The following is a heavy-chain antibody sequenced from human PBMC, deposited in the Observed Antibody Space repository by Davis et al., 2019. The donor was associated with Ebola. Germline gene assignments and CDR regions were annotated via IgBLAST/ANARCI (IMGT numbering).Heavy chain of an antibody. V-gene: IGHV3-23*01. CDR2: INTSGSYT. J-gene: IGHJ4*02. D-gene: IGHD5/OR15-5a*01. CDR3: AKDVHSTY. CDR1: GFTFSSHV. Sequence: GESLKISCTASGFTFSSHVMNWVRQAPGKGLEWVSAINTSGSYTFYADSVKGRFTISRDNSKSTLYLQVDSLRADDTAIYYCAKDVHSTYWGQGTLVTVSS.